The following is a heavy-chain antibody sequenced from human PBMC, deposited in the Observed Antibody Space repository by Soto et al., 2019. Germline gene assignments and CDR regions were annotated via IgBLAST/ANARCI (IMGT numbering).Heavy chain of an antibody. V-gene: IGHV3-23*01. D-gene: IGHD3-3*01. Sequence: PGGSLRLSCAASGFTFSSYAMSWVRQAPGKGLEWVSAISGSGGSTYYADSVKGRFTISRDNSKNTLYLQVNSLRAEDTAVYYCAKNDYDFWSGYSFWGQGTLVTVSS. CDR2: ISGSGGST. CDR1: GFTFSSYA. J-gene: IGHJ4*02. CDR3: AKNDYDFWSGYSF.